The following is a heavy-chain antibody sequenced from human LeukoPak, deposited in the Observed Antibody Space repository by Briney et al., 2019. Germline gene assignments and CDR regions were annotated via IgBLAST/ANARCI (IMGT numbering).Heavy chain of an antibody. CDR2: IDSSSSYG. CDR3: ARGPIVPAALWDLERENWIDP. D-gene: IGHD2-2*01. V-gene: IGHV3-21*04. CDR1: GFTFSSYS. Sequence: PGGSLRLSCAASGFTFSSYSMNWVRQAPGKGLEWVSSIDSSSSYGYYADSVKGRFTISRDNAKNSLYLQMDSLRAEDTAIYYCARGPIVPAALWDLERENWIDPWGQGTLVTVSS. J-gene: IGHJ5*02.